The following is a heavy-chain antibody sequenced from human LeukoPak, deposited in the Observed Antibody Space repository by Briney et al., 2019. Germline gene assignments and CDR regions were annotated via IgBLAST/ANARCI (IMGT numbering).Heavy chain of an antibody. CDR3: TRSRRVYCGGDCYSFDY. CDR1: GFTFGDYA. D-gene: IGHD2-21*02. CDR2: IRSKAYGGTT. V-gene: IGHV3-49*03. Sequence: GGSPRLSCTASGFTFGDYAMSWFRQAPGKGLEWVGFIRSKAYGGTTEYAASVKGRFTISRDDSKSIAYLQMNSLKTEDTAVYYCTRSRRVYCGGDCYSFDYWGQGTLVTVSS. J-gene: IGHJ4*02.